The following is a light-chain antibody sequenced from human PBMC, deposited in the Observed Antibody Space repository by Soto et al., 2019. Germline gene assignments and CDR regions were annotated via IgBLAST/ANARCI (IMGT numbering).Light chain of an antibody. V-gene: IGKV1-6*01. CDR1: QGIRND. CDR2: AAS. CDR3: LQDYDYPLT. Sequence: AIQMTQSPSSLSASVGDRVTITCRARQGIRNDLGWYQQKPGKAPKLLIYAASSLQSGVPSRFSGSGSGTDFTLTISGLQPEDFAPYYCLQDYDYPLTFGGETKVEVK. J-gene: IGKJ4*01.